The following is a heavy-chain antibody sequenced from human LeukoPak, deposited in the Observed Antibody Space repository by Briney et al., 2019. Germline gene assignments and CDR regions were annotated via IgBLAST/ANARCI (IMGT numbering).Heavy chain of an antibody. V-gene: IGHV6-1*01. Sequence: SQTLSLTCAIFGDSISSNSSWNWIRQSPSRGLEWLGRTYYRSKWYNDYAVSVKSRITINPDTSKNQFSLQLNSVTPEDAAVYYCARGSSQIYYYDSSGYSHAFDYWGQGTLVTVSS. CDR3: ARGSSQIYYYDSSGYSHAFDY. J-gene: IGHJ4*02. CDR2: TYYRSKWYN. CDR1: GDSISSNSS. D-gene: IGHD3-22*01.